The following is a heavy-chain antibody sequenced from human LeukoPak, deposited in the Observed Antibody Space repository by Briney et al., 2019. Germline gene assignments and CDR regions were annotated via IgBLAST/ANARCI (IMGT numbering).Heavy chain of an antibody. Sequence: ASVKVSCKTSGYTFTAYYMHWVRQAPGQGLEWMGWINPYSGVTNHAQKFQGRVTMTRDTSINTAYMELSRLTSGDTAVYFCARHPFSSPFDYWGQGTLVTVSS. D-gene: IGHD2/OR15-2a*01. CDR2: INPYSGVT. J-gene: IGHJ4*02. CDR3: ARHPFSSPFDY. CDR1: GYTFTAYY. V-gene: IGHV1-2*02.